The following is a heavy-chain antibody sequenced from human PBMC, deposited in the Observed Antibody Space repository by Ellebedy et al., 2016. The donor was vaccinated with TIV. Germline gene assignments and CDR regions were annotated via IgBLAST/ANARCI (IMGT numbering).Heavy chain of an antibody. CDR2: ISHSGST. CDR3: ARVAYGSGEGSGFDS. CDR1: GGSISSTNW. J-gene: IGHJ5*01. V-gene: IGHV4-4*02. Sequence: MPSETLSLTCAVSGGSISSTNWWSWVRQPPGKGLEWIGEISHSGSTNYNPSLKSRVTILVGKSKSQFSLKLTSVTAADTAVYYCARVAYGSGEGSGFDSWGQGTLVTVSS. D-gene: IGHD3-10*01.